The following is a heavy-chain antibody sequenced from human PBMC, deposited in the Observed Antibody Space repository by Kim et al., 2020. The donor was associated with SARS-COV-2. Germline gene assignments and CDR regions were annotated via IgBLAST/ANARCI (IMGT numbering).Heavy chain of an antibody. Sequence: GGSLRLSCAASGFTFSSYWMSWVRQAPGKGLEWVANIKQDGSEKYYVDSVKGRFTISRDNAKNSLYLQMNSLRAEDTAVYYCARGDSSGWLEGLDYWGQGTLVTVSS. J-gene: IGHJ4*02. CDR1: GFTFSSYW. D-gene: IGHD6-19*01. CDR2: IKQDGSEK. CDR3: ARGDSSGWLEGLDY. V-gene: IGHV3-7*01.